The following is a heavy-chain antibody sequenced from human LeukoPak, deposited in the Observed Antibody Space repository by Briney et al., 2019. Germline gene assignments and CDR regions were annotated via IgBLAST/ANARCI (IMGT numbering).Heavy chain of an antibody. V-gene: IGHV3-48*03. CDR2: ISSSGSTI. CDR1: GFTFGDYA. Sequence: QTGGSLRLSCIASGFTFGDYAMTWVRQAPGKGLEWVSYISSSGSTIYYADSVKGRFTISRDNAKNSLYLQMNSLRAEDTAVYYCARGVRGVIQWGQGTLVTVSS. D-gene: IGHD3-10*01. J-gene: IGHJ4*02. CDR3: ARGVRGVIQ.